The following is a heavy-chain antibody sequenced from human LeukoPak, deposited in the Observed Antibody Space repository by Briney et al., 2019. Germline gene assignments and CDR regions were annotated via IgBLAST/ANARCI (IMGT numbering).Heavy chain of an antibody. D-gene: IGHD1-26*01. J-gene: IGHJ4*02. CDR3: ARVYSGSYYDFDY. CDR1: GFTFSDYY. CDR2: ISSSSGYT. V-gene: IGHV3-11*06. Sequence: GGSLRLSCAASGFTFSDYYMSWIRQAPGKGLEWVSYISSSSGYTNYADSVKGRFIISRDNAKNSLYLQMNSLRAEDTAVYYCARVYSGSYYDFDYWGQGTLVTVSS.